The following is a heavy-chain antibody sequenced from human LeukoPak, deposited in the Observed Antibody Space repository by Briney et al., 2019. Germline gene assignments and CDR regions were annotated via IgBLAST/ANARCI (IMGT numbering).Heavy chain of an antibody. CDR2: ISSSSSYI. D-gene: IGHD3-3*01. CDR3: ARVHDYDFWSGYYGSADFDY. CDR1: GFTFRSYS. Sequence: GGSLRLSCAASGFTFRSYSMNWVRQAPGKGLEWVSSISSSSSYIYYADSVKGRFTISRDNAKNSLYLQMNSLRAEDTAVYYCARVHDYDFWSGYYGSADFDYWGQGTLVTVSS. V-gene: IGHV3-21*01. J-gene: IGHJ4*02.